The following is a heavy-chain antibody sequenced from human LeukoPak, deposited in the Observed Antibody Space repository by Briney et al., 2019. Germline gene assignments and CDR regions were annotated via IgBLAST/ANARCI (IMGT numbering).Heavy chain of an antibody. CDR3: AKWKTYFGDYDTFDI. Sequence: GGSLRLSCAVSGFTFSSYAMSWVRQAPGKGLQWVSTISGSGGSTFYADSVKGRFTISRDNAKNTLFLQMNSLRAEDTAVYYCAKWKTYFGDYDTFDIWGQGTMVTVSS. CDR1: GFTFSSYA. D-gene: IGHD4-17*01. V-gene: IGHV3-23*01. CDR2: ISGSGGST. J-gene: IGHJ3*02.